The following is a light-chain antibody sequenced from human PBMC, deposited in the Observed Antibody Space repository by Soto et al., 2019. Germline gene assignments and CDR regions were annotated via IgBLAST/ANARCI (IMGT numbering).Light chain of an antibody. V-gene: IGKV1-5*03. Sequence: DSQSILSPTTLSASLGDRVTITCRASQSISSWLAWYQQKPGKAPKLLIYKASSLESGVPSRFSGSGSGTEFTLTISSLQPDDFATYYCQQYNSYSRTFGQGTKVDI. CDR2: KAS. CDR1: QSISSW. J-gene: IGKJ1*01. CDR3: QQYNSYSRT.